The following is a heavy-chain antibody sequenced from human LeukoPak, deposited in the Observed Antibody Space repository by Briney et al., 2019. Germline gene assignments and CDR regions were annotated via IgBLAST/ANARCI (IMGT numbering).Heavy chain of an antibody. CDR3: ARAQEAGDFDY. CDR1: GGTFTSYA. Sequence: SVKVSCKASGGTFTSYAITWVRQAPVQGLEWRGGIIPMFGTANYAEKLQGRVTITADESTSTAYVELSSLRSEDTAVYYCARAQEAGDFDYWGQGTLVTVSS. D-gene: IGHD7-27*01. CDR2: IIPMFGTA. J-gene: IGHJ4*02. V-gene: IGHV1-69*01.